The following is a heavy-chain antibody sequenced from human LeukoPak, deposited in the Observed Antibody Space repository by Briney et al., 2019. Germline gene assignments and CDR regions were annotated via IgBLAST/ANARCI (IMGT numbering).Heavy chain of an antibody. D-gene: IGHD5-24*01. V-gene: IGHV3-15*01. Sequence: PGGSLRLSCAASGFTFSNAWMSWVRQAPGKGLEWVGRIKSKTDGGTTDYAAPVKGRFTISRDDSKNTLYLQMNSLKTEDTAVYYCTAPDLKMATITSLDYWGQGTLVTVSS. CDR3: TAPDLKMATITSLDY. CDR2: IKSKTDGGTT. J-gene: IGHJ4*02. CDR1: GFTFSNAW.